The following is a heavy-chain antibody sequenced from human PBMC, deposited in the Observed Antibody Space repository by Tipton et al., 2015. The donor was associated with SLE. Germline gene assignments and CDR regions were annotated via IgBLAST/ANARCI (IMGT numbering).Heavy chain of an antibody. CDR1: GGSISNYY. CDR2: IHYRGTT. D-gene: IGHD4-11*01. Sequence: TLSLTCTVSGGSISNYYWAWIRQPPGKGLEWIGYIHYRGTTNYNASLKRRVTMSLDTSKNQFSLKLSSVTAADTAMYYCARGSTVTTFYYYYYMDVWGKGTTVTVSS. J-gene: IGHJ6*03. CDR3: ARGSTVTTFYYYYYMDV. V-gene: IGHV4-59*01.